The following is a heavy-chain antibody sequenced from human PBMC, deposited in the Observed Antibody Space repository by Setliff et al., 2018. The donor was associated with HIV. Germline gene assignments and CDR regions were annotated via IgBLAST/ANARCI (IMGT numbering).Heavy chain of an antibody. V-gene: IGHV1-18*01. J-gene: IGHJ6*03. CDR3: ARNPEMAALNYFYYYMDV. D-gene: IGHD6-19*01. CDR1: GYTFTSYG. CDR2: ISAYNGNT. Sequence: GASVKVSCKASGYTFTSYGISWVRQAPGHGLEWMGWISAYNGNTNYAQKFQGRVTITADKSTSTAYMELSSLRSEDTAVYYCARNPEMAALNYFYYYMDVWGKGTTVTVSS.